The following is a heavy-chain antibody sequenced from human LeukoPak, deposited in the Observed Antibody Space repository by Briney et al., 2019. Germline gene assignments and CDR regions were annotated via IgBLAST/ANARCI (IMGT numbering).Heavy chain of an antibody. V-gene: IGHV1-69*04. Sequence: SVKVSCKASGGTFSSYAISWVRQAPGQGLEWMGRIIPILGIANYAQKFQGRVTITADKSTSTAYMELSSLRSEDTAVYYCARGLTHYGDYDAYWGQGTLVTVSS. CDR2: IIPILGIA. D-gene: IGHD4-17*01. J-gene: IGHJ4*02. CDR3: ARGLTHYGDYDAY. CDR1: GGTFSSYA.